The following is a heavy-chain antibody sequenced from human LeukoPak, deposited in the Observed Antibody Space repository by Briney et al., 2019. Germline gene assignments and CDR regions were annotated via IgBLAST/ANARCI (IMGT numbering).Heavy chain of an antibody. CDR1: AFNSSTYG. CDR3: EKYYFYDSRGYFDY. V-gene: IGHV3-30*18. J-gene: IGHJ4*02. CDR2: ISYDGSNK. Sequence: GSLRLPCAAYAFNSSTYGTHGFRQAPGKGLEWVAVISYDGSNKYYADSVKGRFTISRDNSKNTLYLHMNSLRAEDTSVYYCEKYYFYDSRGYFDYWGQGTLVTVSS. D-gene: IGHD3-22*01.